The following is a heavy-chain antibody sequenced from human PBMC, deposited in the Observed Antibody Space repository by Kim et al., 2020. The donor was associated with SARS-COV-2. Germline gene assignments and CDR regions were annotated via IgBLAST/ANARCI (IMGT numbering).Heavy chain of an antibody. CDR2: ISYDGSNK. CDR3: ARDRESGYDYYALFDY. J-gene: IGHJ4*02. Sequence: GGSLRLSCAASGFTFSSYAMHWVRQAPGKGLEWVAVISYDGSNKYYADSVKGRFTISRDNSKNTLYLQMNSLRAEDTAVYYCARDRESGYDYYALFDYWGQGTLVTVSS. D-gene: IGHD5-12*01. CDR1: GFTFSSYA. V-gene: IGHV3-30-3*01.